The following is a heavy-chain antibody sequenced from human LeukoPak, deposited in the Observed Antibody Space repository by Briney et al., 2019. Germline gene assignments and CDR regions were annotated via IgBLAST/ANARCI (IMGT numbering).Heavy chain of an antibody. J-gene: IGHJ6*02. Sequence: PGGSLRLSCAASGFTFSSYAMSWVRQAPGKGLEWVSVISGSGGSTYYADSVKGRFTISRDNSKNTLYLQMNSLRAEDTAVYYCARESVYYDFWSGYYDYYYYGMDVWGQGTTVTVSS. CDR3: ARESVYYDFWSGYYDYYYYGMDV. V-gene: IGHV3-23*01. CDR1: GFTFSSYA. CDR2: ISGSGGST. D-gene: IGHD3-3*01.